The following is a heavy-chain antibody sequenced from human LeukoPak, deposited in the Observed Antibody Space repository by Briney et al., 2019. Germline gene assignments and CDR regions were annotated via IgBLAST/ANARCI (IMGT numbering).Heavy chain of an antibody. D-gene: IGHD2-2*01. Sequence: ASVKVSCKASGYTFTSYDINWVRQATGQGLEWMGWMNPNSGNTGYAQKFQGRVTMTRNTSISTAYMELSRLRSDDTAVYYCARGRTSPDAFDIWGQGTMVTVSS. V-gene: IGHV1-8*01. J-gene: IGHJ3*02. CDR1: GYTFTSYD. CDR2: MNPNSGNT. CDR3: ARGRTSPDAFDI.